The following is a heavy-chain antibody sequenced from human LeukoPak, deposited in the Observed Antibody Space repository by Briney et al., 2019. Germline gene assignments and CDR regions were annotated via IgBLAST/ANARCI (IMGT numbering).Heavy chain of an antibody. V-gene: IGHV3-30*04. CDR3: AKPKNPIVVVPAAFDY. CDR2: ISYDGSNK. D-gene: IGHD2-2*01. J-gene: IGHJ4*02. Sequence: PGGSLRLFCAASGFTFSSYAMHWVRQAPGKGLEWVAVISYDGSNKYYADSVKGRFTISRDNSKNTLYLQMNSLRAEDTAVYYCAKPKNPIVVVPAAFDYWGQGTLVTVSS. CDR1: GFTFSSYA.